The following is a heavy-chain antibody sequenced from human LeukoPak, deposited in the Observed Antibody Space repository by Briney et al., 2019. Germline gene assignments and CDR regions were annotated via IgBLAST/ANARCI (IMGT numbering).Heavy chain of an antibody. J-gene: IGHJ3*02. D-gene: IGHD2-15*01. V-gene: IGHV3-11*06. CDR2: ISSSSSYI. Sequence: PGGSLRLSCAASGFTFSDYYMSWIRQAPGKGLEWVSSISSSSSYIYYADSVKGRFTISRDNAKNSLYLQMNSLRAEDTAVYYCARDSGYCSGGSCYPFDIWGQGTMVTVSS. CDR3: ARDSGYCSGGSCYPFDI. CDR1: GFTFSDYY.